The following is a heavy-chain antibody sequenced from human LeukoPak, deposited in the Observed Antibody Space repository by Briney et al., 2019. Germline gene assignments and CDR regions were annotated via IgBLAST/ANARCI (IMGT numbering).Heavy chain of an antibody. D-gene: IGHD6-13*01. Sequence: PSETLSLTCTVSGGSISSYYWSWIRQPAGKGLEWIGRIYTSGSTNYNPSLKSRVTMSVDTSKNQFSLKLSSVTAADTAVYYCARMVEAAAGRPNTFYYYYYYMDVWGKGTTVTISS. CDR2: IYTSGST. CDR1: GGSISSYY. J-gene: IGHJ6*03. CDR3: ARMVEAAAGRPNTFYYYYYYMDV. V-gene: IGHV4-4*07.